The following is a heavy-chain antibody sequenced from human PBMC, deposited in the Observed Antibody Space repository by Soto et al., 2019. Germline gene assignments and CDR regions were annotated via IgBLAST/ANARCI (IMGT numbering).Heavy chain of an antibody. CDR1: GYIFTDYY. J-gene: IGHJ3*02. CDR3: ARGVYDSSGAADAFDI. CDR2: ISAYNGNT. V-gene: IGHV1-18*04. Sequence: ASVKVSCKASGYIFTDYYMHWVRQAPGQGLGWMGWISAYNGNTNYAQKLQGRVTMTTDTSTSTAYMELRSLRSDDTAVYYCARGVYDSSGAADAFDIWGQGTMVTVSS. D-gene: IGHD3-22*01.